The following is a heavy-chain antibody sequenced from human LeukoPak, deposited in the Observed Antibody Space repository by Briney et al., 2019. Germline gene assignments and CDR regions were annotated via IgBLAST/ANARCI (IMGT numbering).Heavy chain of an antibody. J-gene: IGHJ4*02. CDR3: AREPYTTGAYYFDY. Sequence: SETLSLTCIVSGDPISSYYWRWLRQPPGKGLEWIGYIFHSGNNKYHPSLKSRVTMSIDTSKNQFSLRRSAVTASDTAVYYCAREPYTTGAYYFDYWGPGTLVSVSS. V-gene: IGHV4-59*12. D-gene: IGHD1-26*01. CDR2: IFHSGNN. CDR1: GDPISSYY.